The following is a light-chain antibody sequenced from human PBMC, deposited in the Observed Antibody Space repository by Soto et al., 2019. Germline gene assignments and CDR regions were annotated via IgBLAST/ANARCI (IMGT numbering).Light chain of an antibody. J-gene: IGKJ1*01. V-gene: IGKV3-20*01. CDR2: GAS. CDR1: QSVSSSY. CDR3: HQYGSIPWT. Sequence: EIVLTQFPGTLSLSPGERATLSCRASQSVSSSYLAWYQQKPGLAPRLLIYGASSRATGIPDRFTGSGSGTDFTLTISRLEPEDFAVYYCHQYGSIPWTFGQGTKVEIK.